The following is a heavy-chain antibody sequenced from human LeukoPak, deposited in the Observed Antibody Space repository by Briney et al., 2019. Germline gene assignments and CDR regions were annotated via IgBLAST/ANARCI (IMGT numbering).Heavy chain of an antibody. Sequence: GGSLRLSCAASGFTFSNTWMSWVRQGPGKGLEWVGRIQRKADGGTTDYAAPVKSRFTISRDDSENTLYLQMNSLKIEDTAVYYCTTESSGGSDNWGQGTLVTVSS. D-gene: IGHD1-26*01. V-gene: IGHV3-15*01. CDR3: TTESSGGSDN. J-gene: IGHJ4*02. CDR2: IQRKADGGTT. CDR1: GFTFSNTW.